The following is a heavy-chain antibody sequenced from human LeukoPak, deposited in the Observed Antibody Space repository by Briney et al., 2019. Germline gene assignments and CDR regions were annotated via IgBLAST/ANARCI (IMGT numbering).Heavy chain of an antibody. CDR2: ISWNSGSI. Sequence: GGSLRLSCAASGFTFDDYAMHWVRQAPGKGLEWVSGISWNSGSIGYADSVKGRSTISRDNAKNSLYLQMNSLRAEDTALYYCATLMTTSAVTFDYWGQGTLVTVSS. CDR1: GFTFDDYA. D-gene: IGHD4-4*01. CDR3: ATLMTTSAVTFDY. V-gene: IGHV3-9*01. J-gene: IGHJ4*02.